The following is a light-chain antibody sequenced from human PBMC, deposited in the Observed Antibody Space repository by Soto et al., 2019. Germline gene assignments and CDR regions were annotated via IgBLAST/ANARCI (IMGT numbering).Light chain of an antibody. Sequence: AIQMTQSPSSLSASVGDRVTITCRASQGIRNDLGWYQQQPGKAPKLLIYAASSLHSGVPSRFSGSGSGTDFTLTISSLQPEDFATYYCLQDYNYPLTFGGGTKVEIK. V-gene: IGKV1-6*01. CDR2: AAS. J-gene: IGKJ4*01. CDR3: LQDYNYPLT. CDR1: QGIRND.